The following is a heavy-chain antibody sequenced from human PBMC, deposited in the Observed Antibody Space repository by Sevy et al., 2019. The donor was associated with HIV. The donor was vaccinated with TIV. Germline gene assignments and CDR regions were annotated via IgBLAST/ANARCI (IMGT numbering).Heavy chain of an antibody. D-gene: IGHD2-15*01. CDR1: GVSFSDYY. CDR3: ARGPLFSPEYCSGGTCPTIDF. Sequence: SETLSLTCAVSGVSFSDYYWAWIRQAPGKGLEWIGEVSQSGSANYNPSFRSRVIMSLDTSKNHVSLKLTSVTAADTAMYYCARGPLFSPEYCSGGTCPTIDFWSQGTLVTVSS. V-gene: IGHV4-34*01. CDR2: VSQSGSA. J-gene: IGHJ4*01.